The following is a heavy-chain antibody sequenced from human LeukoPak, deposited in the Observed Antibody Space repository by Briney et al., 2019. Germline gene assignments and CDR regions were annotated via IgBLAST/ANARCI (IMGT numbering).Heavy chain of an antibody. D-gene: IGHD6-6*01. J-gene: IGHJ6*02. CDR1: GFTLDDYA. V-gene: IGHV3-9*01. CDR2: ISWNSGSI. CDR3: ASSSSSDYYYYGMDV. Sequence: GRSLRLSCAASGFTLDDYAMHWVRQAPGKGLEWVSGISWNSGSIGYADSVKGRFTISRDNAKNSLYLQMNSLRAEDTALYYCASSSSSDYYYYGMDVWGQGTTVTVSS.